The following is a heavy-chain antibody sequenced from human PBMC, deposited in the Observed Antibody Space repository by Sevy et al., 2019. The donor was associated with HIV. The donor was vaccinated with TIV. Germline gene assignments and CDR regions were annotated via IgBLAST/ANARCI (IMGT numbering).Heavy chain of an antibody. J-gene: IGHJ4*02. CDR3: AKASCSSTSCYPDY. D-gene: IGHD2-2*01. CDR1: GFTFSSYA. V-gene: IGHV3-23*01. CDR2: ISGSGGST. Sequence: GESLKISCAASGFTFSSYAMSWVRQAPGKGLEWVSAISGSGGSTYYADSVKGRFTISRDNSKNTLYLQMNSLRAEDTAVYYCAKASCSSTSCYPDYWGQGTLVTVSS.